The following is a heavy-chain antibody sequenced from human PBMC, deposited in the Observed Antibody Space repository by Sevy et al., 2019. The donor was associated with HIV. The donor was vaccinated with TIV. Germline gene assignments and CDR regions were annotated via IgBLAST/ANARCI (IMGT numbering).Heavy chain of an antibody. V-gene: IGHV7-4-1*02. CDR2: INTNTGNP. CDR3: ARSNVLLWFGEFNNWFDP. CDR1: GYTFTSYA. D-gene: IGHD3-10*01. Sequence: ASVKVSCKASGYTFTSYAMNGVRQAPGQGLEWMGWINTNTGNPTYAQGFTGRFVFSLDTSVNTAYLQISSLKAEDTAVYYCARSNVLLWFGEFNNWFDPWGQGTLVTVSS. J-gene: IGHJ5*02.